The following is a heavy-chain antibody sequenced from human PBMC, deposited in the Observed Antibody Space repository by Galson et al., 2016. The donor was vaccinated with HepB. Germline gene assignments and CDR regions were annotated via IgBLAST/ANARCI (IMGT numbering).Heavy chain of an antibody. CDR2: AYWGDDK. J-gene: IGHJ5*02. CDR3: VPFMSTVTTGYFGP. V-gene: IGHV2-5*04. CDR1: GFSINAEGMG. Sequence: PALVKPTQSLTLTCTSSGFSINAEGMGVGWFRQPPGKALEWLALAYWGDDKRYSPSLRSRLPITKDTSENQVVLTLANVDPVDTGTYYCVPFMSTVTTGYFGPWGQGTLVTVSS. D-gene: IGHD4-11*01.